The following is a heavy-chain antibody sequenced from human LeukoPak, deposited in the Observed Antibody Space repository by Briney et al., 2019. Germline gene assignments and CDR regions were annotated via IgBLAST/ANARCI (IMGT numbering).Heavy chain of an antibody. CDR3: VRSAFLTTEFYFDY. CDR1: GFTFSSYW. D-gene: IGHD4-11*01. Sequence: GGSLRLSCVSSGFTFSSYWMHWVRQAPGKGLVWVSRINTDGRTTTYADSVKGRFTISRDNAKNTLYLQMNSLRAEDTAVYYCVRSAFLTTEFYFDYWGQGTLVTVSS. V-gene: IGHV3-74*01. CDR2: INTDGRTT. J-gene: IGHJ4*02.